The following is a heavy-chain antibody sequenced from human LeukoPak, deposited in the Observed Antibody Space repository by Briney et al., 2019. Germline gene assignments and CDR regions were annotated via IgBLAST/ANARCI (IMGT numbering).Heavy chain of an antibody. CDR3: ARECGGDCYLAGWCFDL. CDR2: ISSSSRHI. V-gene: IGHV3-21*01. J-gene: IGHJ2*01. CDR1: GFNFSTHT. D-gene: IGHD2-21*02. Sequence: GGSLRLSCAASGFNFSTHTMNWVRQAPGKGLEWVSSISSSSRHIFYADSVKGRFTISRDNAKTSLYLQMNSLRAEDTAVYYCARECGGDCYLAGWCFDLWGRGTLVTVSS.